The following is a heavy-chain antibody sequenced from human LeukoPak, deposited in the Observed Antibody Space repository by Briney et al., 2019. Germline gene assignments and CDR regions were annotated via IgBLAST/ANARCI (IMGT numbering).Heavy chain of an antibody. D-gene: IGHD4-17*01. J-gene: IGHJ5*02. CDR1: GGSISSGSYY. CDR2: IYTSGST. Sequence: SQTLSLTCTVSGGSISSGSYYWSWIRQPAGKGLEWIGRIYTSGSTNYNPSLKSRVTISVDTSKNQFSLKLSSVTAADTAVYYRARVNYGDYDWFDPWGQGTLVTVSS. CDR3: ARVNYGDYDWFDP. V-gene: IGHV4-61*02.